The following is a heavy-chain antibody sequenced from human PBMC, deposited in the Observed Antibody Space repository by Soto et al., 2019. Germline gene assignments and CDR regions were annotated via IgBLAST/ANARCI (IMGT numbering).Heavy chain of an antibody. V-gene: IGHV4-30-4*01. J-gene: IGHJ6*02. CDR3: ASERFWSGYRDYYYYYGMDV. CDR2: IYYSGST. Sequence: ASETLSLTCTVSGGSISSGDYYWSWIRQPPGKGLEWIGYIYYSGSTYYNPSLKSRVTISVDTSKNQFSLKLSSVTAADTAVYYCASERFWSGYRDYYYYYGMDVWGQGTTVTVS. D-gene: IGHD3-3*01. CDR1: GGSISSGDYY.